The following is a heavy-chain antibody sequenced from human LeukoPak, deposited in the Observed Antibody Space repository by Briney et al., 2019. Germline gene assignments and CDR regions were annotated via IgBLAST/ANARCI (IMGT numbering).Heavy chain of an antibody. CDR1: GYTFTGYY. CDR2: INPNSGGT. J-gene: IGHJ4*02. Sequence: ASVKVSRKASGYTFTGYYMHWVRQAPGQGLEWMGWINPNSGGTNYAQKFQGRVTMTRDTSISTAYMELSRLRSDDTAVYYCARDLVVGATFLGYWGQGTLVTVSS. CDR3: ARDLVVGATFLGY. V-gene: IGHV1-2*02. D-gene: IGHD1-26*01.